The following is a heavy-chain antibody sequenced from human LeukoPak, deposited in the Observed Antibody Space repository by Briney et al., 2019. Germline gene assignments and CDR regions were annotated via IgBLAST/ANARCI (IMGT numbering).Heavy chain of an antibody. CDR3: ARDADSSGWYNWFDP. CDR2: ISHSGST. Sequence: SETLSLTCAVYGGSFSGYYWSWIRQPPGKGLEWIGEISHSGSTNYNPSLKSRVTISVDTSKNQFSLKLSSVTAADTAVYYCARDADSSGWYNWFDPWGQGTLVTVSS. V-gene: IGHV4-34*01. CDR1: GGSFSGYY. D-gene: IGHD6-19*01. J-gene: IGHJ5*02.